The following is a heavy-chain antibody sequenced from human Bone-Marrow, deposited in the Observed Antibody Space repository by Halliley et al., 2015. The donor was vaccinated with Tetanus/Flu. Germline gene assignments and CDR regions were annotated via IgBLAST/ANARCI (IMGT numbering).Heavy chain of an antibody. D-gene: IGHD3-10*01. V-gene: IGHV5-51*01. J-gene: IGHJ4*02. CDR3: ARRRYGSGSYYDF. CDR2: SWPKDSRT. Sequence: WMGISWPKDSRTRYNSSFEGQVTMSVDTSITTAYLQWGRLRASDSAIYYCARRRYGSGSYYDFWGQGTLVTVSS.